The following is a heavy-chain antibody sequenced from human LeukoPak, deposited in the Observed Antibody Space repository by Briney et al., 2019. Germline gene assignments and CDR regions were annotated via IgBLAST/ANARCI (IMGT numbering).Heavy chain of an antibody. CDR3: ASATSGYYSPYEY. Sequence: PGGSLRLSCAASGFTFSSYWMHWVRQAPGRGLVRVSRIKSDGSTTSYADSVKGRFTISRDNAKNTLYLQVNSLRAEDTAVYYCASATSGYYSPYEYWGQGTLVTVSS. CDR2: IKSDGSTT. V-gene: IGHV3-74*01. CDR1: GFTFSSYW. J-gene: IGHJ4*02. D-gene: IGHD3-22*01.